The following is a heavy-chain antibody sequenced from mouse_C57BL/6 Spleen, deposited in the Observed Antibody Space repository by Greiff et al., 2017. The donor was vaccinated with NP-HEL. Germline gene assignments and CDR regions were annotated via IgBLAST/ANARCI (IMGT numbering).Heavy chain of an antibody. V-gene: IGHV14-4*01. J-gene: IGHJ3*01. CDR3: TTKYDYSWFAY. CDR1: GFNIKDDY. CDR2: IDPENGDT. D-gene: IGHD2-4*01. Sequence: VQLKRSGAELVRPGASVKLSCTASGFNIKDDYMHWVKQRPEQGLEWIGWIDPENGDTEYASKFQGKATITADTSSNTAYLQLSSLTSEDTSVYYCTTKYDYSWFAYWGQGTLVTVSA.